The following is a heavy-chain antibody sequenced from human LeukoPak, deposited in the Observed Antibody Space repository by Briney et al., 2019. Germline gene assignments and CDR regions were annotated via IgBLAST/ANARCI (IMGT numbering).Heavy chain of an antibody. J-gene: IGHJ4*02. D-gene: IGHD3-22*01. CDR2: ISYDGSNK. CDR1: GFTFNNYA. CDR3: ARVDGHSSGYRPFDY. V-gene: IGHV3-30*04. Sequence: GGSLRLSCAASGFTFNNYAMNWVRQAPGKGLEWVAVISYDGSNKYYADSVKGRFTISRDNSKNTVYVQMNSLRAEDTAVYYCARVDGHSSGYRPFDYWGQGTLVTVSS.